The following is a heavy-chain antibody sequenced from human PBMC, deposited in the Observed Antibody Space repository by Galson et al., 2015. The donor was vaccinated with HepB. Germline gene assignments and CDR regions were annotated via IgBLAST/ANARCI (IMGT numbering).Heavy chain of an antibody. V-gene: IGHV1-3*01. D-gene: IGHD3-10*01. CDR3: ASLYYGSGSARNWYFDL. CDR2: INAGNGNT. Sequence: SVKVSCKASGYTFTSYAMHWVRQAPGQRLEWMGWINAGNGNTKYSQKFQGRVTITRDTSASTAYMELSSLRSEDAAVYYCASLYYGSGSARNWYFDLWGRGTLVTVSS. CDR1: GYTFTSYA. J-gene: IGHJ2*01.